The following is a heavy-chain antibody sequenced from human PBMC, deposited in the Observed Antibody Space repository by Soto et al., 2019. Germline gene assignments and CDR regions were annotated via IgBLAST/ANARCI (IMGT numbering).Heavy chain of an antibody. CDR1: GGSISSGDYY. CDR2: IYYSGST. V-gene: IGHV4-30-4*01. CDR3: SREMVVPASTYYYYYGIDV. Sequence: SETLSLTCTVSGGSISSGDYYWSWIRQPPGKGLEWIGYIYYSGSTYYNPSLKSRVTISVDTSKNQFSLKLSSVTAADTAVYYCSREMVVPASTYYYYYGIDVWGQGTTVTVSS. J-gene: IGHJ6*02. D-gene: IGHD2-2*01.